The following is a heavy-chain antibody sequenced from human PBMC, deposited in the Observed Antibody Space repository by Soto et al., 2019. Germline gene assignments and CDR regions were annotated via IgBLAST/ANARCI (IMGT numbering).Heavy chain of an antibody. Sequence: GGSLRLSCTASGFSFSSYAMYWFRQPPGKGLEWVAVISKDGMNKNYADSVKGRVTVSRDNANYSLDLQLNSLRGEDTAMYYCAKDRVPDGIYSFDYWGQGALVTVS. CDR2: ISKDGMNK. CDR1: GFSFSSYA. D-gene: IGHD2-15*01. J-gene: IGHJ4*02. CDR3: AKDRVPDGIYSFDY. V-gene: IGHV3-30-3*02.